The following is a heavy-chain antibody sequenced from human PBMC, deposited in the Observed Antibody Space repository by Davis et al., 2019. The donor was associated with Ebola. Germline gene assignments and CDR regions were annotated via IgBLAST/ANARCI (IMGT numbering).Heavy chain of an antibody. CDR1: GFTFSNYD. V-gene: IGHV3-48*02. CDR2: ISGGSSRK. J-gene: IGHJ4*02. D-gene: IGHD3-10*01. CDR3: VREWFGETD. Sequence: GGSLRLSCAASGFTFSNYDMNWVRQAPGKGLEWVSNISGGSSRKSYADSVKGRFTISRDNAKNSLYLQMNSLGDEDTAVYYCVREWFGETDWGQGTLVTVSS.